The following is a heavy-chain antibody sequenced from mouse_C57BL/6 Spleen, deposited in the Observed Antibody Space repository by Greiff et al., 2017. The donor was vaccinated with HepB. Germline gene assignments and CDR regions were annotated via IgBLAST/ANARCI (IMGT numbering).Heavy chain of an antibody. V-gene: IGHV2-9-1*01. D-gene: IGHD2-5*01. J-gene: IGHJ4*01. Sequence: QVQLKESGPGLVAPSQSLSITCTVSGFSLTSYAISWVRQPPGKGLEWLGVIWTGGGTNYNSALKSRLSISKDNSKNQVFLKINSLQTDDTSRYYYARKRDSNYALYAMDYWGQGTSVTVSS. CDR1: GFSLTSYA. CDR2: IWTGGGT. CDR3: ARKRDSNYALYAMDY.